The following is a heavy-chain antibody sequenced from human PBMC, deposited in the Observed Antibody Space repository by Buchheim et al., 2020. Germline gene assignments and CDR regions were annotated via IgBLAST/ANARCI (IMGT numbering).Heavy chain of an antibody. J-gene: IGHJ6*02. V-gene: IGHV3-30*04. CDR1: GFTFSSYA. CDR3: AGQYYDVLTGLRGGMDV. D-gene: IGHD3-9*01. CDR2: ISYDGSNE. Sequence: QVQLVESGGGVVQPGRSLRLSCGASGFTFSSYAMHWVRQAPGKGLEWVAVISYDGSNEYYADSVKGRFTISRDNSKNTVYLPMNRLRAEDTAVYYCAGQYYDVLTGLRGGMDVWGQGTT.